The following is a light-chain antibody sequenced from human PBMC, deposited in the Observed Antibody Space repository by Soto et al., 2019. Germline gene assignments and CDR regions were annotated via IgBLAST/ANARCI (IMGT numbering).Light chain of an antibody. Sequence: DIQMTQSPSTLSASVGDRVTIACRASQSVGRWLAWYQQKPGKAPKLLIYDASSLEGGVPSRFSGSGSGTEFTLTISTLQPDDSATYFCQQYNSYHTFGQGTNLEIK. CDR3: QQYNSYHT. V-gene: IGKV1-5*01. J-gene: IGKJ2*01. CDR2: DAS. CDR1: QSVGRW.